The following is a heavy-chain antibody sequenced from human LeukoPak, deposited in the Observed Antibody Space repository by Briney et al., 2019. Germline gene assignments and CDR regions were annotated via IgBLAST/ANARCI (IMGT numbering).Heavy chain of an antibody. D-gene: IGHD3-22*01. Sequence: SETLSLTCTVSGGSISSFYWSWIRQPPGKRLEWIGYIYYSGSTNYNPSLKSRVTISIDTSKNQFSLKLSSVTAADTAVYYCAGEEDSSGYLAFDIWGQGTMVTVSS. CDR2: IYYSGST. CDR1: GGSISSFY. V-gene: IGHV4-59*01. CDR3: AGEEDSSGYLAFDI. J-gene: IGHJ3*02.